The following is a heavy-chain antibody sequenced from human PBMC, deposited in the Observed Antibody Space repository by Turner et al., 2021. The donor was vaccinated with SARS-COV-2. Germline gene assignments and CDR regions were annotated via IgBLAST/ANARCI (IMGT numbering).Heavy chain of an antibody. Sequence: GQLVQSGVEVKKPGESLKISCKGSGYSFTSYWIGWVRQMPGKGLEWMGIIYPGATETRYSPSYRGQVTISADKSISTAYLQWSSLKAANTAMYYCARSTLGMGGWFDPWGQGTLVTVSS. D-gene: IGHD7-27*01. V-gene: IGHV5-51*03. CDR3: ARSTLGMGGWFDP. CDR2: IYPGATET. CDR1: GYSFTSYW. J-gene: IGHJ5*02.